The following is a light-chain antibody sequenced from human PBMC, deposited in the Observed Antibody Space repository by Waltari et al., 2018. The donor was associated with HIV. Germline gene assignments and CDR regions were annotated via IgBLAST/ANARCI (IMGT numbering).Light chain of an antibody. CDR2: EVS. Sequence: QSALTQPASVSESPGQSLTISCTGTSSDVGGSNSVSWYQQHPGKAPQLMIYEVSKRPSGVANRSAGSKAGNTASLTISGLKAEDEADYYCSSDTRSSTLVVFGGGTKLTVL. J-gene: IGLJ2*01. CDR3: SSDTRSSTLVV. CDR1: SSDVGGSNS. V-gene: IGLV2-14*01.